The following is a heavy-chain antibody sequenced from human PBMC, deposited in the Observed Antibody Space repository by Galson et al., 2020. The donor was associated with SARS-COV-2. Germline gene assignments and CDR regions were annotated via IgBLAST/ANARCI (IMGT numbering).Heavy chain of an antibody. CDR2: LYTGGST. Sequence: GGSLRLSCTAYGFSVSTNYMIWVRQAPGKGLEWVSVLYTGGSTYYADSVKDRFIISRDNSKNTLYLQMNSLRVEDTAVYYCARLRSGYTYFDYWGQGTLVTVSP. J-gene: IGHJ4*02. CDR1: GFSVSTNY. V-gene: IGHV3-66*02. CDR3: ARLRSGYTYFDY. D-gene: IGHD5-12*01.